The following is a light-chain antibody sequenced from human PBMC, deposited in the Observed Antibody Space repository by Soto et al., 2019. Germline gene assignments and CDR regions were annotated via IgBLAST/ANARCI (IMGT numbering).Light chain of an antibody. J-gene: IGKJ4*01. CDR1: QGISSY. Sequence: AIRMTQSPSSLSASTGDRVTITCRASQGISSYLAWYQQKPGQDPKLLIYAASTFQSGVPSRFSGSGSGTDFTLTIRCLQSEDFATYYCQQYDSYPPLTFGGGTKVEIK. CDR2: AAS. V-gene: IGKV1-8*01. CDR3: QQYDSYPPLT.